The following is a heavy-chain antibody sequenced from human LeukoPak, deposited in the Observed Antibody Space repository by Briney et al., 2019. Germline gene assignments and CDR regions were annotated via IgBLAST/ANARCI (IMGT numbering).Heavy chain of an antibody. D-gene: IGHD3-9*01. V-gene: IGHV3-48*02. CDR3: ARDRRDILTGYFFDY. J-gene: IGHJ4*02. CDR1: GFTFISYS. Sequence: GGSLRLSCAASGFTFISYSMNWVRQAPGQGLEWVCYISSSSSIIYYADSVKGRFTISRDNAKNSLYLQMNSLRDDDTAEYYCARDRRDILTGYFFDYWGQGSLVTVS. CDR2: ISSSSSII.